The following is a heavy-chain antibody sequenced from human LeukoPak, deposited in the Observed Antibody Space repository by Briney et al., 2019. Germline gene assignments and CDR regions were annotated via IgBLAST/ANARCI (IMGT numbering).Heavy chain of an antibody. CDR1: GYTFTSYY. D-gene: IGHD6-13*01. Sequence: ASVKVSCKASGYTFTSYYMHWVRQAPGQGLEWMGWISAYNGNTNYAQKLQGRVTMTTDTSTSTAYMELRSLRSDDTAVYYCARCSSSCPPFDPWGQGTLVTVSS. CDR2: ISAYNGNT. CDR3: ARCSSSCPPFDP. V-gene: IGHV1-18*04. J-gene: IGHJ5*02.